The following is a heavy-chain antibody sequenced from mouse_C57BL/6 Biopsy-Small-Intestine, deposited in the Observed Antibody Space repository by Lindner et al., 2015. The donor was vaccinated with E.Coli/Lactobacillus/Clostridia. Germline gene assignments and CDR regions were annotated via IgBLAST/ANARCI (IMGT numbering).Heavy chain of an antibody. CDR3: ARRPAYYSNYVGDY. V-gene: IGHV5-17*01. D-gene: IGHD2-5*01. CDR2: ISSGSSTI. CDR1: GFTFSDYG. Sequence: VQLQESGGGLVKPGGSLKLSCAASGFTFSDYGMHWVRQAPEKGLEWVAYISSGSSTIYYADTVKGRFTISRDNAKNTLFLQMTSLRSEDTAMYYCARRPAYYSNYVGDYWGQGTTLTVSS. J-gene: IGHJ2*01.